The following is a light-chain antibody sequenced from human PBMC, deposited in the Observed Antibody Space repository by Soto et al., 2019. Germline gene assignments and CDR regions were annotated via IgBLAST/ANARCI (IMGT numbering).Light chain of an antibody. J-gene: IGKJ1*01. V-gene: IGKV1-5*01. CDR1: QSISNR. CDR3: QHYGAVWK. Sequence: DIQMTQSPSTLSASVGDRVTITCRASQSISNRLAWYQQKPGKAPKVLIYDASSLESGVPSRFSGSGSATEFILTISSLQPGDFATYHCQHYGAVWKFGQGTKVDIK. CDR2: DAS.